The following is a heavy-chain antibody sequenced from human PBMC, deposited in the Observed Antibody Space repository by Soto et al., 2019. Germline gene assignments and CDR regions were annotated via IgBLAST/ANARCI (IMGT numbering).Heavy chain of an antibody. J-gene: IGHJ4*02. D-gene: IGHD3-10*01. CDR2: VNPSRDSP. CDR3: ARPGNFGEFDFEY. CDR1: GYKFTTYY. Sequence: QVQLVQSGAEVKKPGASVKISCRTSGYKFTTYYIHWVRQAPGQGLEWVGMVNPSRDSPSYAQKFQVRVTMTRDTSASTVYMELASLRSEDTAVYYCARPGNFGEFDFEYWGQGTLVTAAS. V-gene: IGHV1-46*01.